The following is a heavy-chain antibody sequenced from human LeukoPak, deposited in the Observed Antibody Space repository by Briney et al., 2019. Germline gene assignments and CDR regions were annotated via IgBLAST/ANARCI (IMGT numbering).Heavy chain of an antibody. CDR3: AREAAHCGGDCFDY. D-gene: IGHD2-21*01. CDR2: IGVGGNSI. CDR1: GFTFSTYE. Sequence: GGSLRLSCAASGFTFSTYEFNWVRQAPGKGLEWVAYIGVGGNSIYYADSVRGRFTTSRDNAQNSLYLEMNSLRVEDTALYYCAREAAHCGGDCFDYWGQGTLVTVSS. J-gene: IGHJ4*02. V-gene: IGHV3-48*03.